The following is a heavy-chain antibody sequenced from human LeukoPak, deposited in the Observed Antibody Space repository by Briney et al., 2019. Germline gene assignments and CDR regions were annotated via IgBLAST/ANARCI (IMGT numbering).Heavy chain of an antibody. CDR2: ISSSGSTI. CDR3: AKKAVVAASYYFDY. J-gene: IGHJ4*02. Sequence: GGSLRLSCAASGFTFSSYEMNWVRQAPGKGLEWVSYISSSGSTIYYADSVKGRFTISRDNSENTLFLEINSLRVDDTALYYCAKKAVVAASYYFDYWGQGTLVTVSS. CDR1: GFTFSSYE. D-gene: IGHD2-15*01. V-gene: IGHV3-48*03.